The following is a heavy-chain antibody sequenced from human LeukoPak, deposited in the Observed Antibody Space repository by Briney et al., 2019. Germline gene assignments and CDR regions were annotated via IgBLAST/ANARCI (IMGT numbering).Heavy chain of an antibody. J-gene: IGHJ4*02. V-gene: IGHV3-21*01. CDR2: ISTSSSYI. CDR1: GFTFSSYS. CDR3: ARGKSNYGDYVDY. Sequence: GGSLRLSCAASGFTFSSYSMHWVRQAPGKGLEWVSCISTSSSYIYYADSVKGRFTISRDNAKNSLYLQMNSLRAEDTAVYYCARGKSNYGDYVDYWGQGTLVTVSS. D-gene: IGHD4-17*01.